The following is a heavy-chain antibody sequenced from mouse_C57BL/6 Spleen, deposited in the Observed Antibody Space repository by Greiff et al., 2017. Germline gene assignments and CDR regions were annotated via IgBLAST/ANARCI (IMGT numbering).Heavy chain of an antibody. CDR3: ARDLAWFAD. CDR1: GYTFTSYW. CDR2: IDPSDSYT. V-gene: IGHV1-69*01. J-gene: IGHJ3*01. Sequence: QVQLQQPGAELVMPGASVKLSCKASGYTFTSYWMHWVKQRPGQGLEWIGEIDPSDSYTNYNQQFKGKSTLTVDKSSSTAYMQLSSLTSADSAVDYCARDLAWFADWGQGTLVTGSA.